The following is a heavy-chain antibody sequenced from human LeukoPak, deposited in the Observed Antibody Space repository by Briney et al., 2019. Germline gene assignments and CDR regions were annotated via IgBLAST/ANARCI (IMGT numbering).Heavy chain of an antibody. J-gene: IGHJ4*02. D-gene: IGHD3-10*01. V-gene: IGHV4-61*02. CDR2: IYTSGST. CDR1: GGSISSGSYY. Sequence: SETLSLTCTVSGGSISSGSYYWSWIRQPAGKGLEWIGRIYTSGSTNYNPSLKSRVTISVDTSKNQFSLKLSSVTAADTAVYYCASELAGIFDFWGQGTLVTVSS. CDR3: ASELAGIFDF.